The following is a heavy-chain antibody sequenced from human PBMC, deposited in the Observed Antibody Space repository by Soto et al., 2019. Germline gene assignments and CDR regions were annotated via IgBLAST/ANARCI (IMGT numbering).Heavy chain of an antibody. CDR2: ISGSGGST. J-gene: IGHJ6*02. V-gene: IGHV3-23*01. CDR3: AKDAPITIFGVEQTYYYYGMDV. CDR1: GFTFSSYA. Sequence: PGGSLRLSCAASGFTFSSYAMSWVRQAPGKGLEWVSAISGSGGSTYYADSVKGRFTISRDNSKNTLYLQMNSLRAEDTAVYYCAKDAPITIFGVEQTYYYYGMDVWGQGTTVTVS. D-gene: IGHD3-3*01.